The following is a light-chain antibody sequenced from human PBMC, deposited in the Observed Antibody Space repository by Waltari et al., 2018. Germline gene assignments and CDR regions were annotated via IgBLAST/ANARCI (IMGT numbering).Light chain of an antibody. J-gene: IGLJ1*01. Sequence: QSALTQPASVSGSPGQSITISCSGTDSHVGAYDFVSWYQQHPGKAPHLIIYEVSNRPSGISNRVSASQSGNTGSLTIAGLQAEDEADYYCSSYTTSSAPGVFGTGTRVTVL. V-gene: IGLV2-14*01. CDR3: SSYTTSSAPGV. CDR1: DSHVGAYDF. CDR2: EVS.